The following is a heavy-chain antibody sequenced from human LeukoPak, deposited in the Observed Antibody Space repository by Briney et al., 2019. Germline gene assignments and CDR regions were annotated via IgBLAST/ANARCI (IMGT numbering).Heavy chain of an antibody. CDR1: GGSISNYY. J-gene: IGHJ4*02. Sequence: SETLFLTCTVSGGSISNYYWGWIRQPPGEGLEWIGSIYYSGSTYYNSSLQSRVTISVHMSNNQFALKLSSVTAADPAVYYCARRKVGAPPPPLRAAPNFDYWGQGTLVTVFS. D-gene: IGHD1-26*01. CDR2: IYYSGST. CDR3: ARRKVGAPPPPLRAAPNFDY. V-gene: IGHV4-39*06.